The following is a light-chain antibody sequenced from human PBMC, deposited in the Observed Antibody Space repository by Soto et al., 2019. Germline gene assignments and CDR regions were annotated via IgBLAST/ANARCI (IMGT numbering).Light chain of an antibody. CDR3: QQYNNWPKT. Sequence: EIVMTQSPATLSVSPGERATLSCRASQSVSSNLAWYQHKPGQAPRLLIYGASTRATGIPARFSGSGSGTEFTLTISSRQSEDFAVYYGQQYNNWPKTFGQGTKVEIK. V-gene: IGKV3-15*01. J-gene: IGKJ1*01. CDR2: GAS. CDR1: QSVSSN.